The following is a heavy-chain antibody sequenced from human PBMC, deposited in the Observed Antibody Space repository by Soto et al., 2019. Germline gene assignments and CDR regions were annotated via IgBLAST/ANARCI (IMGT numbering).Heavy chain of an antibody. CDR2: ISGSGDTT. D-gene: IGHD4-17*01. CDR1: GFTFSTYA. V-gene: IGHV3-23*01. J-gene: IGHJ4*02. Sequence: GGSLRLSCAASGFTFSTYAMSWVRQAPGKGLEWVSIISGSGDTTFYADSVKGRFTISRDNSKNTLFLQMSSLRADDTAVYYCAKDRGPTTVTTVDYWGQGTLVTVSS. CDR3: AKDRGPTTVTTVDY.